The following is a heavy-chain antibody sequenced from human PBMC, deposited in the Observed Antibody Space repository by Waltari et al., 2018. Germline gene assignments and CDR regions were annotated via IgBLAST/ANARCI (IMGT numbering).Heavy chain of an antibody. CDR2: IYSGGST. J-gene: IGHJ6*02. CDR3: ARGPGSHYYYYGMDV. D-gene: IGHD7-27*01. Sequence: EVQLVESGGGLIQPGGSLSLSCAASGFTVSSNYMSWVRQAPGKGLEWVSVIYSGGSTYYADSVKGRFTISRDNSKNTLYLQMNSLRAEDTAVYYCARGPGSHYYYYGMDVWGQGTTVTVSS. CDR1: GFTVSSNY. V-gene: IGHV3-53*01.